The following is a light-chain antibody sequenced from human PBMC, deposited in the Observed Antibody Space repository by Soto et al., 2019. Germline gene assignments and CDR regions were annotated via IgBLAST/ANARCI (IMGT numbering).Light chain of an antibody. J-gene: IGKJ1*01. Sequence: DFQMAQSPSSLSASIGDRVTITCRASHRISNYLNWYQVKQGKAPRLLIYAASYLQSGVPSRFSGSGSGTDFTLTISSLQPEDFATYFCQKLNAYPPWTFGQGTKVDIK. CDR3: QKLNAYPPWT. CDR2: AAS. V-gene: IGKV1-17*01. CDR1: HRISNY.